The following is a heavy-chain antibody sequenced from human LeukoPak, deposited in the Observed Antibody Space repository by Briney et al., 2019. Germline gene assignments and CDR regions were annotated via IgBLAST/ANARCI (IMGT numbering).Heavy chain of an antibody. CDR3: SIKAASGSFDY. CDR1: GGSISRYY. V-gene: IGHV4-4*07. CDR2: IYGSGTT. D-gene: IGHD6-13*01. Sequence: SETLSLTCSVSGGSISRYYWSWIRKSAGKGLEWIGRIYGSGTTNYNPSLKGRATMSVDTSKNQFSLNLTSVTAADTAIYYCSIKAASGSFDYWGQGNRVTVSS. J-gene: IGHJ4*02.